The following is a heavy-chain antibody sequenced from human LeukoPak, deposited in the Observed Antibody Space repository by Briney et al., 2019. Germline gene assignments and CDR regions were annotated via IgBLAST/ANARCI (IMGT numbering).Heavy chain of an antibody. V-gene: IGHV4-4*07. J-gene: IGHJ6*03. CDR2: VYTSGST. CDR1: GGSISNYY. Sequence: SETLSLTCTVSGGSISNYYWSWIRQPAGKGLEWIGRVYTSGSTDFNPSLKSRVTMSVDTSKNQSSLKLSSVTAADTAVYYCARALRIAARPGYSYYYMDVWGKGTTVTVSS. D-gene: IGHD6-6*01. CDR3: ARALRIAARPGYSYYYMDV.